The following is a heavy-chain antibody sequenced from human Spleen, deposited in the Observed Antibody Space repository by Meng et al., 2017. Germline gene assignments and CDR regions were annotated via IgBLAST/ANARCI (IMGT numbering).Heavy chain of an antibody. V-gene: IGHV1-69*05. CDR2: IIPILGTA. Sequence: SVKVSCKASGGTFSSYAVTWVRQAPGQGLEWMGGIIPILGTANYAQKFQGRVAIMTDESTSTAYMELSSLRSEDTAVYYCARAEYGSGSYYIDYWGQGTLVTVSS. CDR1: GGTFSSYA. J-gene: IGHJ4*02. D-gene: IGHD3-10*01. CDR3: ARAEYGSGSYYIDY.